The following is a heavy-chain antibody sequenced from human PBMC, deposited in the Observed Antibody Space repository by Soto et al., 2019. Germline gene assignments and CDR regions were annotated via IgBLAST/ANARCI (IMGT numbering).Heavy chain of an antibody. J-gene: IGHJ4*02. D-gene: IGHD3-10*02. CDR3: AKAGMLGQKRWANFFES. Sequence: PWGSLLVSCVSSVFRFDDYGMAWVRLVPGKGLDWVSAISWNSDIIDYVDSVNGRFTVSIDNARSSLFLQMNNLRPEDTALYYCAKAGMLGQKRWANFFESWGQGTMVTVSS. CDR2: ISWNSDII. V-gene: IGHV3-9*01. CDR1: VFRFDDYG.